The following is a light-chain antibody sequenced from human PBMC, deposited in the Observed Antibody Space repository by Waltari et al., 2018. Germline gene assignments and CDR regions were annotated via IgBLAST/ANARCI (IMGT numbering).Light chain of an antibody. Sequence: QSALTQPRPVSGSPGQSVSIPCPGTSSDVCGYDHVSWYQQHPGRAPKFLIYDVSKRPSGVPDRFSGSKSGNTASLTISGLQAEDEADYYCCSHAGSYTFVFGTGTKVTVL. CDR2: DVS. CDR3: CSHAGSYTFV. CDR1: SSDVCGYDH. V-gene: IGLV2-11*02. J-gene: IGLJ1*01.